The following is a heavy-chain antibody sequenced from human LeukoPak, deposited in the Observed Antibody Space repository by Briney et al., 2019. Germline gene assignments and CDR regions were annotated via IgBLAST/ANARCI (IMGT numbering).Heavy chain of an antibody. CDR3: TKSSGVTNPLMDF. D-gene: IGHD1-14*01. CDR1: GYIFTDYY. Sequence: GATVKISCKASGYIFTDYYMNWVRQAPGQGPEWMGRVDPENGETIYADNFQGRVTITSDTSTETSYVELRNLRSDDTAIYYCTKSSGVTNPLMDFWGRGTTVTVSS. V-gene: IGHV1-69-2*01. CDR2: VDPENGET. J-gene: IGHJ6*03.